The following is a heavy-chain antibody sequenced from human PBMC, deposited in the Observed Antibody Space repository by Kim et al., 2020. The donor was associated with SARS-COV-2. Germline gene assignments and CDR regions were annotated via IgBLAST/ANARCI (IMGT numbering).Heavy chain of an antibody. Sequence: GRGGSTYYADSVKGRFTISRDNSKDTLYLQMNSLRAEDTAVYYCAKRLDYWGQGTLVTVSS. J-gene: IGHJ4*02. V-gene: IGHV3-23*01. CDR3: AKRLDY. CDR2: GRGGST.